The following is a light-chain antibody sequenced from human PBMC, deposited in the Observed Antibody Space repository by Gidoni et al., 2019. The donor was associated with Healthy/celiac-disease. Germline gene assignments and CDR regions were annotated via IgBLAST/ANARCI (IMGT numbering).Light chain of an antibody. CDR2: KVS. CDR1: QSLVNSDGNTY. Sequence: VMTQSPLSLPVTLGQPAAISCRSSQSLVNSDGNTYLNWFQQRPGQSPRRLIYKVSNRDSGVPDRFSGSGSGTDSTLKISRVEAEDVGVSYCMQGAHWPPRFGQGTKLEIK. V-gene: IGKV2-30*01. CDR3: MQGAHWPPR. J-gene: IGKJ2*03.